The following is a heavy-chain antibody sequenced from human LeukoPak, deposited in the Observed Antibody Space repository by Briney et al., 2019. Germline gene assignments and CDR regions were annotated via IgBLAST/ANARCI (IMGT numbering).Heavy chain of an antibody. CDR1: GYTFTSYD. CDR3: ARVESGRPTDNWFDP. J-gene: IGHJ5*02. Sequence: GASVTVSCKASGYTFTSYDINWVRQATGQGLEWMGWMNPNSGNTGYAQKFQGRVTMTRNTSISTAYMELSSLRSEDTAVYYCARVESGRPTDNWFDPWGQGTLVTVSS. D-gene: IGHD6-25*01. V-gene: IGHV1-8*01. CDR2: MNPNSGNT.